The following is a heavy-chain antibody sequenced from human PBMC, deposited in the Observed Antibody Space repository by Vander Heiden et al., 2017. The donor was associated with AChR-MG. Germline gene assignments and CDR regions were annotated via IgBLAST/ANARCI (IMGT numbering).Heavy chain of an antibody. Sequence: EVQLVESGGGLVQPGGSLRLSCAASGFTFSSYWMHWVRQAQGKGLVWVSRINSDGSSTSYADSVKGRFTISRDNAKNTLYLQMNSLRAEDTAVYYCFGAMPVTTDYFDYWGQGTLVTVSS. D-gene: IGHD4-17*01. CDR2: INSDGSST. CDR3: FGAMPVTTDYFDY. J-gene: IGHJ4*02. V-gene: IGHV3-74*01. CDR1: GFTFSSYW.